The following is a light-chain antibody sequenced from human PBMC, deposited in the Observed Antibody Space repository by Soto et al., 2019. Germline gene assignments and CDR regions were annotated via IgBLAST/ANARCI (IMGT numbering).Light chain of an antibody. CDR1: QSVSSSY. J-gene: IGKJ2*01. Sequence: EIALTQSPGTLSLSPGERATLSCRASQSVSSSYLAWYQQKPGQAPRLLIYGASSRATSIPDRFSGSGSGTDFTLTISRLEPEDFAVYYCQQYGSSRPYTFVQGTKLEIK. CDR3: QQYGSSRPYT. CDR2: GAS. V-gene: IGKV3-20*01.